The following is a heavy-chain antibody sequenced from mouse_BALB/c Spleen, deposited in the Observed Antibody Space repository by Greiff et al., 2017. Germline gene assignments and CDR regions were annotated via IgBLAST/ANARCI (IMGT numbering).Heavy chain of an antibody. D-gene: IGHD2-3*01. CDR3: TRDGYQYYYAMDY. CDR1: GYTFTSYY. J-gene: IGHJ4*01. Sequence: QVQLQQSGAELVKPGASVKLSCKASGYTFTSYYMYWVKQRPGQGLEWIGEINPSNGGTNFNEKFKSKATLTVDKSSSTAYMQLSSLTSEDSAVYYCTRDGYQYYYAMDYWGQGTSVTVSS. V-gene: IGHV1S81*02. CDR2: INPSNGGT.